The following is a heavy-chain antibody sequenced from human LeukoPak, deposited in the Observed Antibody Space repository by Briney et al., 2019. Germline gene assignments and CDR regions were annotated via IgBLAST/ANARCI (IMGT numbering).Heavy chain of an antibody. D-gene: IGHD3-22*01. Sequence: GGSLRLSCAASGFTFSDYYMSWIRQAPGKGLEWVSYISSSGSTIYYADSVKGRFTISRDNAKNSLYLQMNSLRAEDTAVYYCARGTKDYYDSSGYYFHYFDYWGQGTLVTVSS. J-gene: IGHJ4*02. V-gene: IGHV3-11*04. CDR2: ISSSGSTI. CDR1: GFTFSDYY. CDR3: ARGTKDYYDSSGYYFHYFDY.